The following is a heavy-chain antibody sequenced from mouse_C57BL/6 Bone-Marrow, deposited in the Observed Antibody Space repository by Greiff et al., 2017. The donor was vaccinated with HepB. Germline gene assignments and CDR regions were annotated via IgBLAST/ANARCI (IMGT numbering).Heavy chain of an antibody. CDR2: INYDGSST. J-gene: IGHJ2*01. CDR3: ASYDYDRGFDY. V-gene: IGHV5-16*01. CDR1: GFTFSDYY. D-gene: IGHD2-4*01. Sequence: EVMLVESEGGLVQPGSSMKLSCTASGFTFSDYYMAWVRQVPEKGLEWVANINYDGSSTYYLDSLKSRFIISRDNAKNILYLQMSSLKSEDTATYYCASYDYDRGFDYWGQGTTLTVSS.